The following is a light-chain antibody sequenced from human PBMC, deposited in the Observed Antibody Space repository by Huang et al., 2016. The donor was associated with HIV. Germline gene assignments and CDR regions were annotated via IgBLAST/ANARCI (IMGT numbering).Light chain of an antibody. CDR3: KHYNYWLSCT. CDR2: GAS. CDR1: QTINND. J-gene: IGKJ1*01. Sequence: EIVMTQSPSTLSVSPGEGATLSCRASQTINNDLAWYQQRPGQFPRLLIYGASTRATGVPARFSGTGAGTKFTLTISILRSEDFAIDYCKHYNYWLSCTFGQGTKVDI. V-gene: IGKV3-15*01.